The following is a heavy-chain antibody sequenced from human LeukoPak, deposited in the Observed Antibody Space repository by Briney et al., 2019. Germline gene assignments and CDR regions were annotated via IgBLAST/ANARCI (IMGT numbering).Heavy chain of an antibody. J-gene: IGHJ5*02. CDR1: GYTFTGYY. Sequence: GASVKVSCKASGYTFTGYYMHWARQAPGQGLEWMGWINPNSGGTNYAQKFQGRVTMTRDTSISTAYMELSRLRSDDTAVYYCARQRRGSYYIYRGWFDPWGQGTLVTVSS. CDR2: INPNSGGT. D-gene: IGHD1-26*01. CDR3: ARQRRGSYYIYRGWFDP. V-gene: IGHV1-2*02.